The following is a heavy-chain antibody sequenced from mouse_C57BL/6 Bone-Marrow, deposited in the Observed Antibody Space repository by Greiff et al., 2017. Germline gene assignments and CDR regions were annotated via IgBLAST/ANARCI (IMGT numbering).Heavy chain of an antibody. CDR2: IWSGGSS. D-gene: IGHD3-3*01. CDR3: ARKGRFAY. Sequence: VHLVESGPGLVQPSQSLSITCTVSGFSLTGYCVHWVRQSPGKGLEWLGVIWSGGSSAYNAAFISRLSISTDNYKSQVLFSMHSLQADDTAIYYCARKGRFAYGGQGNLVTVSA. J-gene: IGHJ3*01. V-gene: IGHV2-2*01. CDR1: GFSLTGYC.